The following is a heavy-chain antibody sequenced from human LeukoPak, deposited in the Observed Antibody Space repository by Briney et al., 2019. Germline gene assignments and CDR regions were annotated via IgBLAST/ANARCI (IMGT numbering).Heavy chain of an antibody. V-gene: IGHV2-70*04. J-gene: IGHJ4*02. D-gene: IGHD4-17*01. CDR1: GFPLSTSGMR. Sequence: SGPTLVNPTQTLTLTCTFSGFPLSTSGMRVSWIRQPPGKALEWLALIDWDADKFYSTSLKTRLTISKDTSKNQVVLTMTNMDPVDTATYYCARSPGSVTNFDYWGQGTLVTVSS. CDR2: IDWDADK. CDR3: ARSPGSVTNFDY.